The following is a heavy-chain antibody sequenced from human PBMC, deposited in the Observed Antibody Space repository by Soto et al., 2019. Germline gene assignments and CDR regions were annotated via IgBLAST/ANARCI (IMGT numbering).Heavy chain of an antibody. V-gene: IGHV1-2*02. D-gene: IGHD3-10*01. CDR2: INPKFGDT. Sequence: QVQLVQSGAEVKEPGDSVRVSCEASGYIFTAYYIHWVRQVPGQGLEWMGWINPKFGDTTYAQDFQGRVTMTRDMSISTVYMELSRLTSDDTAIYYCARNMDYYYGPGSGNGHGVWGQGTTVTVFS. CDR3: ARNMDYYYGPGSGNGHGV. J-gene: IGHJ6*02. CDR1: GYIFTAYY.